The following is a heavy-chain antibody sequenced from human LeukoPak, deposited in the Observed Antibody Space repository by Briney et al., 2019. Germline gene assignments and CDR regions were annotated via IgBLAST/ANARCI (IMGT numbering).Heavy chain of an antibody. Sequence: SETLSLTCTVSGGSISSYCWSWIRQPAGKGLEWIGHIYTSGSTNYNPSPKSRVTMSVDTSKNQFSLKLSSVTAADTAVYYCARGGVDWTFDYWGQGTLVTVSS. V-gene: IGHV4-4*07. CDR3: ARGGVDWTFDY. CDR2: IYTSGST. CDR1: GGSISSYC. D-gene: IGHD3-9*01. J-gene: IGHJ4*02.